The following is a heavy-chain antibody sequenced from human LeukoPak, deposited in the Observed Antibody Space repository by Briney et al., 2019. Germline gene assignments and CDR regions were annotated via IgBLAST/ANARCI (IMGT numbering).Heavy chain of an antibody. V-gene: IGHV3-30-3*01. D-gene: IGHD7-27*01. CDR1: GFTFNTYA. CDR2: LAYDGDNK. J-gene: IGHJ4*02. Sequence: GGSLRLSCAASGFTFNTYAMHWVRQAPGKGLEWVAVLAYDGDNKFYADSVRGRFTISRDNSKNTLYLQMNSLRAEDTAVYYCARDEIWGSTHYWGQGTLVTVSS. CDR3: ARDEIWGSTHY.